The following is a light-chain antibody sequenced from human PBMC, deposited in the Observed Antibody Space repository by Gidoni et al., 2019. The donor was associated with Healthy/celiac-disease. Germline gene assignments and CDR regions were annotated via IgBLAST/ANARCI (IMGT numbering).Light chain of an antibody. CDR1: QSVSSSY. J-gene: IGKJ5*01. CDR2: GAS. V-gene: IGKV3-20*01. Sequence: EIVLTQSPRTLSLSPGERPTLSCRASQSVSSSYLAWYQQKPGQAPRLLIYGASSRATGIPDRFSGSGSGTDFTLTISRLEPEDFAVYYCQQYGSSCITFGQGTRLEIK. CDR3: QQYGSSCIT.